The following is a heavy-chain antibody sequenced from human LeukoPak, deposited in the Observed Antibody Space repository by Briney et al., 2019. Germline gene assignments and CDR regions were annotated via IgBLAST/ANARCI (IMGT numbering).Heavy chain of an antibody. CDR3: ARAGSGWYSFDY. D-gene: IGHD6-19*01. Sequence: RSGGSLRLSCAASGFTFSSYWMHWVRQAPGKGLVWVSRINSDGSSTSYADSVKGRFTISRDNAKNTLYLQMNSLRAVDTAVYYCARAGSGWYSFDYWGQGTLVTVSS. CDR2: INSDGSST. CDR1: GFTFSSYW. J-gene: IGHJ4*02. V-gene: IGHV3-74*01.